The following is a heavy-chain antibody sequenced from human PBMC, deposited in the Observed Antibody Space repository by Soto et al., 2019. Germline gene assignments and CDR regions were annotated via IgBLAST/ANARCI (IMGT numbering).Heavy chain of an antibody. CDR2: ISYSGST. CDR1: SGSISDGDYW. V-gene: IGHV4-30-4*01. J-gene: IGHJ4*02. CDR3: ARADRGWYYDS. D-gene: IGHD6-19*01. Sequence: SETLSLTCTVSSGSISDGDYWWSWIRQSPDMGLEWIGYISYSGSTYYYPSFRSRVTISVDTSRNQFPMEVTSVTASDTAIYYCARADRGWYYDSWGQGILVTVSS.